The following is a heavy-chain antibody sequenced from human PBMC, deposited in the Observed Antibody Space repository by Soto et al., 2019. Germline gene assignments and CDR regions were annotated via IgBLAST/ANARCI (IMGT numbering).Heavy chain of an antibody. Sequence: QVQLQESGPGLVKPSQTLSLTCTVSGGSISGGVYYWSWIRQPPGKGLEWIGYIFDSGSTYYNPSLKSRVTISVDTSKNQFSLRLSSVTAADTAVYYCAREIIPLTTDWYSDLWGRGTLVTVSS. J-gene: IGHJ2*01. V-gene: IGHV4-30-4*01. D-gene: IGHD4-17*01. CDR3: AREIIPLTTDWYSDL. CDR1: GGSISGGVYY. CDR2: IFDSGST.